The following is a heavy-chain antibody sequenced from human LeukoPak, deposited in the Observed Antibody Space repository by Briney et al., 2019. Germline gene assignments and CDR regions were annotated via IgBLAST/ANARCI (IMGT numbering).Heavy chain of an antibody. J-gene: IGHJ4*02. V-gene: IGHV1-2*02. CDR1: GYTFTGYY. Sequence: ASVKVSCKASGYTFTGYYMHWVRQAPGQGLEWMGWINPNSGGTNYAQKFQGRVTMTRDTSISTAYLQWGSLKASDTAMYYCARHEVGALPPYFDYWGQGTLVTVSS. CDR3: ARHEVGALPPYFDY. CDR2: INPNSGGT. D-gene: IGHD1-26*01.